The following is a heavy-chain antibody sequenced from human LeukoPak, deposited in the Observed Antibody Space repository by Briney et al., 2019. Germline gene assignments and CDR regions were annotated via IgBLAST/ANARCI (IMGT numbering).Heavy chain of an antibody. V-gene: IGHV1-46*01. CDR2: INPSGGST. Sequence: ASVKVSCKASGYTFTSYYMHWVRQAPGQGLEWMGIINPSGGSTSYAQKFQGRVTMTRDTSTSTVYMELSSLRSEDTAVYYCARGHYDFWSGYYYYFDYWGQGTLVTVSS. CDR1: GYTFTSYY. CDR3: ARGHYDFWSGYYYYFDY. J-gene: IGHJ4*02. D-gene: IGHD3-3*01.